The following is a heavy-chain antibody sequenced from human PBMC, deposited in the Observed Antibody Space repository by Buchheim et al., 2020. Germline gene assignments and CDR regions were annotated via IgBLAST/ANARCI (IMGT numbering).Heavy chain of an antibody. CDR1: GGSISSSSYY. D-gene: IGHD5-24*01. Sequence: QLQLQESGPGLVKPSETLSLTCTVSGGSISSSSYYWGWIRQPPGKGLEWIGSIYYSGSTYYNPSLKSRVTIPIDPSKNQFSLKLSSVTAADTAVYYCARLAADGYTPLYYFDYWGQGTL. CDR2: IYYSGST. J-gene: IGHJ4*02. V-gene: IGHV4-39*01. CDR3: ARLAADGYTPLYYFDY.